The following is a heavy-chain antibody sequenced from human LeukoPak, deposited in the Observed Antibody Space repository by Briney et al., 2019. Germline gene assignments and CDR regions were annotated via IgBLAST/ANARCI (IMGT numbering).Heavy chain of an antibody. Sequence: SETLSLTCTVSGGSISSCYWSWIRQPPGKGLEWIGYIYYSGSTNYNPSLKSRVTISVDTSKNQFSLKLSSVTAADTAVYYCARTTEGYCRGRSCYSYYYYMDVWGKGTTVTVSS. D-gene: IGHD2-15*01. J-gene: IGHJ6*03. CDR3: ARTTEGYCRGRSCYSYYYYMDV. V-gene: IGHV4-59*01. CDR1: GGSISSCY. CDR2: IYYSGST.